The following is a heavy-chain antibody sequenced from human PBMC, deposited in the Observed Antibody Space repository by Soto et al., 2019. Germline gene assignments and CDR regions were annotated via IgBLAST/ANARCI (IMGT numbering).Heavy chain of an antibody. J-gene: IGHJ4*02. D-gene: IGHD3-22*01. Sequence: GGSLRLSCAASGLDVSTNYMNWVRQAPGKGLERVSMIYSSGTTYYAASVKGRFTISRDKSKNTLYLQMNSLRADDTAVYYRARGTSGYSFWGQGTLVTVSS. V-gene: IGHV3-53*01. CDR3: ARGTSGYSF. CDR1: GLDVSTNY. CDR2: IYSSGTT.